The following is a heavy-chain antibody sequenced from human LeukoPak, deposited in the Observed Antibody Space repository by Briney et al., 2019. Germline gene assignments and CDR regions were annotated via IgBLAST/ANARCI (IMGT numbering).Heavy chain of an antibody. CDR3: AKDGHYYDSSGPYFDY. D-gene: IGHD3-22*01. CDR1: GFTFSDYF. CDR2: ISSSGSTI. J-gene: IGHJ4*02. Sequence: GGSLRLSCAASGFTFSDYFMSWIRQAPGKGLEWVSYISSSGSTIYYADSVKGRFTISRDNAKNSLYLQMNSLRAEDTAVYYCAKDGHYYDSSGPYFDYWGQGTLVTVSS. V-gene: IGHV3-11*04.